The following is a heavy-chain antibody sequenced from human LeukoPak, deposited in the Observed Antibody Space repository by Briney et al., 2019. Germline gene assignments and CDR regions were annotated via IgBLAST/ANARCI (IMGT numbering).Heavy chain of an antibody. V-gene: IGHV4-38-2*02. D-gene: IGHD6-19*01. CDR1: GYSISSGYY. CDR3: AREEAVAGRGFDP. J-gene: IGHJ5*02. CDR2: IYHSGST. Sequence: PSETLSLTCTVSGYSISSGYYWGWIRQPPGKGLEWIGSIYHSGSTYYNPSLKSRVTISVDTSKNQFSLKLSSVTAADTAVYYCAREEAVAGRGFDPWGQGTLVTVSS.